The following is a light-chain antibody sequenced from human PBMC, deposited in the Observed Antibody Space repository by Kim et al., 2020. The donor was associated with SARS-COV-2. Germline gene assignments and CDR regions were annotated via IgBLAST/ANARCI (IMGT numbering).Light chain of an antibody. Sequence: VTISCTGSSSNIGAGYDVHWYQQLPGTAPKLLIYGNSNRPSGVPDRFSGSKSGTSATLAITGLQAEDEADYYCQSYDSSLSGSFVFGTGTKVTVL. CDR3: QSYDSSLSGSFV. CDR1: SSNIGAGYD. V-gene: IGLV1-40*01. J-gene: IGLJ1*01. CDR2: GNS.